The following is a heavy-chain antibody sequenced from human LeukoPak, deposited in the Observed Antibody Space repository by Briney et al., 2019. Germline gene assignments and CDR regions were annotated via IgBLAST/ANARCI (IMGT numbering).Heavy chain of an antibody. Sequence: PGGSLRLSCVASGFSFNNYAMNWVRQAPGKGLEWVSLIIGSSGSTFYADSVKGRFTISRDKSKNTLYLQMNSLRAEDTAVYYCAKGAYDYIEIAYFDYWGQGSLVTVSS. J-gene: IGHJ4*02. D-gene: IGHD5-12*01. CDR3: AKGAYDYIEIAYFDY. V-gene: IGHV3-23*01. CDR2: IIGSSGST. CDR1: GFSFNNYA.